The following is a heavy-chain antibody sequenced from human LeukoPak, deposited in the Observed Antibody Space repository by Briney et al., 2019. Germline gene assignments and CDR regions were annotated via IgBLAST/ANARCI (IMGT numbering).Heavy chain of an antibody. CDR3: ARDSELKVGGSFDY. CDR1: GFTFSNYG. J-gene: IGHJ4*02. CDR2: IWYDGSNQ. D-gene: IGHD3-16*01. Sequence: PGGSLRLSCTASGFTFSNYGMHWLRQAPNKGLEWVAIIWYDGSNQYYADSVKGRFTVSRDSSKNTMYLQMNSLRAEDTAVYYCARDSELKVGGSFDYWGQGTLVTVSS. V-gene: IGHV3-33*01.